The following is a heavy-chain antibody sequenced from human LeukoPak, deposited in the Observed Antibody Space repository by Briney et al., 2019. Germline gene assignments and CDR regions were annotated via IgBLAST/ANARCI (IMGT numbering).Heavy chain of an antibody. CDR2: FHYSGST. V-gene: IGHV4-38-2*02. D-gene: IGHD2-2*02. CDR1: GYSIISGYS. Sequence: PSETLSLTCTVSGYSIISGYSWEWIRQPPGKGLEWIWSFHYSGSTYYNPSLMSRVTISGDTSKNQFSLRLSSVTAADTAVYYCARAYCSSTSCYTEGWFDPWGQGTLVTVSS. CDR3: ARAYCSSTSCYTEGWFDP. J-gene: IGHJ5*02.